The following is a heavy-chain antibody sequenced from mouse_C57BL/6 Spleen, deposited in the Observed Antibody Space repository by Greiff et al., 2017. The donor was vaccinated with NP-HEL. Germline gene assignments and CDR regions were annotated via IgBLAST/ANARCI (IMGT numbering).Heavy chain of an antibody. V-gene: IGHV5-6*01. CDR1: GFTFSSYG. CDR2: ISSGGSYT. Sequence: EVQRVESGGDLVKPGGSLKLSCAASGFTFSSYGMSWVRQTPDKRLEWVATISSGGSYTYYPDSVKGRFTISRDNAKNTLYLQMSSLKSEDTAMYYCARHGDEKGLDYWGQVTTLTVSS. CDR3: ARHGDEKGLDY. J-gene: IGHJ2*01.